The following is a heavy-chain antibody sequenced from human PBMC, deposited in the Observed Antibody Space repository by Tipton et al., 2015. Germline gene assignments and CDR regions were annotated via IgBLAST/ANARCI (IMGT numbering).Heavy chain of an antibody. D-gene: IGHD5-12*01. Sequence: SLRLSCAASGFTFDDYAMHWVRQVPGRGLEWVSNINWNSGRVGYADSVEGRFTIFRDNAKNSLHLQLNNLRAEDTAVYYCARSGGYGWDFWGQGTLVTVSS. CDR2: INWNSGRV. V-gene: IGHV3-9*01. J-gene: IGHJ4*02. CDR3: ARSGGYGWDF. CDR1: GFTFDDYA.